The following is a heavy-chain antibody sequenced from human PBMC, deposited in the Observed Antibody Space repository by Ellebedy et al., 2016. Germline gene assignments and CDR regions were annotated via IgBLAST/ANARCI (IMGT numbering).Heavy chain of an antibody. CDR3: AKASLDYSKLPFFFDY. Sequence: SLKISXAASGFTFDDYAMHWVRQAPGKGLEWVSGISWNSGSIGYADSVKGRFTISRDNAKNSLYLQMNSLRAEDTALYYCAKASLDYSKLPFFFDYWGQGTLVTVSS. J-gene: IGHJ4*02. CDR1: GFTFDDYA. CDR2: ISWNSGSI. V-gene: IGHV3-9*01. D-gene: IGHD4-11*01.